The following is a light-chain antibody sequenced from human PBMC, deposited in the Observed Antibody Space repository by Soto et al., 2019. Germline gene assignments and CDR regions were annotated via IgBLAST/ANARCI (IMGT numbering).Light chain of an antibody. Sequence: QSVLTHPASVSGSPGQSITISCTGTSSDVGSYNLVSWYQQHPGKAPKLMIYEGRKRPSGVSNRFSGSKSGNTASLTISGLQAEDEPDYYCCSYAGSVVFGGGTKLTVL. V-gene: IGLV2-23*01. CDR3: CSYAGSVV. CDR1: SSDVGSYNL. J-gene: IGLJ2*01. CDR2: EGR.